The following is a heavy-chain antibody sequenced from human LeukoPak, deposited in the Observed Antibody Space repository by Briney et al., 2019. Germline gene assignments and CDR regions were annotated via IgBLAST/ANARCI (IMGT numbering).Heavy chain of an antibody. CDR2: INHSGST. J-gene: IGHJ3*02. D-gene: IGHD3-16*02. Sequence: QTLSLTRALSGGSISSGGYSWSSIRQPPGEGLGWIGEINHSGSTNYNPTLKSRVTITVDTSKTQFSLKLSSVTAADTAVYYCARGVGITFRGVIARRGAFDIWGQGTKVTVSS. CDR3: ARGVGITFRGVIARRGAFDI. V-gene: IGHV4-30-2*01. CDR1: GGSISSGGYS.